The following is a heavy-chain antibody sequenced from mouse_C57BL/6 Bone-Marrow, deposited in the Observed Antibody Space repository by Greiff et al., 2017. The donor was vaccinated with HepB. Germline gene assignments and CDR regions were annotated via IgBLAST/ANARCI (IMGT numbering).Heavy chain of an antibody. Sequence: EVKLMESGGGLVQPGGSLKLSCAASGFTFSDYYMYWVRQTPEKRLEWVAYISNGGGSTYYPDTVKGRFTISRDNAKNTLYLQMSRLKSEDTAMYYCAKSWGLRRDYYAMDYWGQGTSVTVSS. D-gene: IGHD2-4*01. CDR3: AKSWGLRRDYYAMDY. CDR2: ISNGGGST. V-gene: IGHV5-12*01. J-gene: IGHJ4*01. CDR1: GFTFSDYY.